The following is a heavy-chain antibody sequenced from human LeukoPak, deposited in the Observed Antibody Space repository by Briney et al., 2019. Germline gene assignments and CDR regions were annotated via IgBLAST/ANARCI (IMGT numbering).Heavy chain of an antibody. CDR1: GFSFSNYG. CDR3: TTAMAPNWNRVFDY. J-gene: IGHJ4*02. V-gene: IGHV3-48*02. Sequence: GGSLRLSCAASGFSFSNYGMNWVRQAPGKGLEWVSYISGSSGTIYYADSVKGRFTISRDNAKNSLYLQMDSLRDEDTAVYYCTTAMAPNWNRVFDYWGQGTLVTVSS. CDR2: ISGSSGTI. D-gene: IGHD1-20*01.